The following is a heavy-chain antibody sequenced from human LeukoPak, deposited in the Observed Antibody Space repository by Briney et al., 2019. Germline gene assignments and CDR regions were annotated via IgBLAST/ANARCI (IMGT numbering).Heavy chain of an antibody. CDR1: GGTFSSYA. CDR3: ATGGSNWNYQYYFEY. V-gene: IGHV1-69*05. Sequence: SVKVSCKASGGTFSSYAISWVRQAPGQGLEWMGGIIPIFGTANYAQKFQGRLTMSTDISTTTAYMELRSLRSDDTAVYYCATGGSNWNYQYYFEYWGQGTLVIASS. CDR2: IIPIFGTA. J-gene: IGHJ4*02. D-gene: IGHD1-7*01.